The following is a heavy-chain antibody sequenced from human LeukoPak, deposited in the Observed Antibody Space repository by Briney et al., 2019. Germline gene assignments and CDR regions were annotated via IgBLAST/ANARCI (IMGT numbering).Heavy chain of an antibody. J-gene: IGHJ4*02. Sequence: RGSLRLSCAASGFTFSSYEMNWVRQAPGKGLEWVSKISSSGSAIYYADSVKGRFTISRDNAKSSLYLQMNSLRVEDTAIYYCARWGSLGYWGQGTPVTVSS. CDR2: ISSSGSAI. D-gene: IGHD3-16*01. V-gene: IGHV3-48*03. CDR1: GFTFSSYE. CDR3: ARWGSLGY.